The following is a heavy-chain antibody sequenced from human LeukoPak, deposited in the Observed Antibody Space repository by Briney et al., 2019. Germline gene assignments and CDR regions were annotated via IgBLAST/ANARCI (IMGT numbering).Heavy chain of an antibody. D-gene: IGHD1-1*01. CDR1: GFTFSTYW. V-gene: IGHV3-7*01. CDR3: AIARNDGTVDY. Sequence: GGSLRLSCAASGFTFSTYWMRWDRQAPGKGLEWVANIKQDGSEKHYVDSVKGRFTISRDNAKNSVYLQMNSLRAEDTAVYYCAIARNDGTVDYWGQGTLVTVSS. J-gene: IGHJ4*02. CDR2: IKQDGSEK.